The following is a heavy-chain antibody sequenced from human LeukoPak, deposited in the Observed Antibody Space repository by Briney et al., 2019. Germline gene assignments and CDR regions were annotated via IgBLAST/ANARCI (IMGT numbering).Heavy chain of an antibody. CDR1: GYTFTSYD. J-gene: IGHJ4*02. CDR2: INPNSGDT. CDR3: ARQVDYDQFDY. D-gene: IGHD4/OR15-4a*01. Sequence: GASVKVSCKASGYTFTSYDINWVRQATGQGLEWMGWINPNSGDTNYAQKFQGRVTMTRDTSISTAYMELSRLRSDDTAVYYCARQVDYDQFDYWGQGTLVTVSS. V-gene: IGHV1-2*02.